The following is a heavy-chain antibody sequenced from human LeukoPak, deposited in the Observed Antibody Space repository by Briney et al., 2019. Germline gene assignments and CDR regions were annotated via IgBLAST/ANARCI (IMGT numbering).Heavy chain of an antibody. V-gene: IGHV3-11*01. Sequence: GGSLRLSCAASGFTFSDYYMSWIRQAPGKGLEWVSYISRGGSTTYYADSVKGRFTISRDNAKNSLFLQTNSLRGEDTAVYYCARYYGSGFMGVWGQGTTVTVS. CDR3: ARYYGSGFMGV. J-gene: IGHJ6*02. CDR2: ISRGGSTT. CDR1: GFTFSDYY. D-gene: IGHD3-10*01.